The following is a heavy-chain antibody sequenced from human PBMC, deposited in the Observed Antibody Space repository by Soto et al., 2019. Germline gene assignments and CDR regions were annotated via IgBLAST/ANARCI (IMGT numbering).Heavy chain of an antibody. D-gene: IGHD3-16*01. Sequence: QLQLQESGPGLVKPSETLSLTSTVSGGSISSSSYYWGWIRQPPGKGLEWIGSIYYSGSTYYNPSLKSLVTISVDTSKNQFSLKLSSVTAADTAVYYCARQEMITFGGVLFDPWGQGTLVTVSS. CDR1: GGSISSSSYY. V-gene: IGHV4-39*01. J-gene: IGHJ5*02. CDR3: ARQEMITFGGVLFDP. CDR2: IYYSGST.